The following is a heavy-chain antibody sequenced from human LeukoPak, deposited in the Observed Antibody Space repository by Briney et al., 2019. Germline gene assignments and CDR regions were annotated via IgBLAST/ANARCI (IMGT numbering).Heavy chain of an antibody. V-gene: IGHV3-23*01. CDR1: GFTFSSYA. Sequence: GGSPRLSCAASGFTFSSYAMSWVRQAPGKGLEWVSAISGSGGSTYYADSVEGRFTISRDNSKNTLYLQMNSLRAEDTAVYYCASGGYHATYFDYWGQGTLVTVSS. J-gene: IGHJ4*02. CDR3: ASGGYHATYFDY. CDR2: ISGSGGST. D-gene: IGHD3-10*01.